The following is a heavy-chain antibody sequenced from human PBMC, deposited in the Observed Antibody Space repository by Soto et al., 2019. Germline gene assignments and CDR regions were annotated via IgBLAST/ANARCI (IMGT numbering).Heavy chain of an antibody. CDR1: GGFVSSGSYY. J-gene: IGHJ3*02. CDR3: ARVERGTATTVVDAFDI. D-gene: IGHD1-1*01. Sequence: QVQLQQWGAGLLKPSETLSLTCAVYGGFVSSGSYYWSWIRQPPGKGLEWIGEMSHSGGTHFNPSLKSRVTISVDTSKKQFSLKMGSVTAADAALYYWARVERGTATTVVDAFDIWGPGTMVTVSS. CDR2: MSHSGGT. V-gene: IGHV4-34*01.